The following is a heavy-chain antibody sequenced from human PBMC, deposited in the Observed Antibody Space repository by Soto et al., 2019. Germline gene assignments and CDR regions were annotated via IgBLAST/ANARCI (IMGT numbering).Heavy chain of an antibody. CDR3: VQSRCGGDCLQSYSSHSYYGLDV. J-gene: IGHJ6*02. D-gene: IGHD2-21*02. CDR2: IYWDDDK. CDR1: GLSLSTTGVG. Sequence: QITLKESGPTLVKPTQTLTLTCTFSGLSLSTTGVGVGWIRQPPGKALEWLALIYWDDDKRYSPSLKSRLTITKDTSKIQVVHTMTNMDPVDTATYYCVQSRCGGDCLQSYSSHSYYGLDVWGQGTTVTVSS. V-gene: IGHV2-5*02.